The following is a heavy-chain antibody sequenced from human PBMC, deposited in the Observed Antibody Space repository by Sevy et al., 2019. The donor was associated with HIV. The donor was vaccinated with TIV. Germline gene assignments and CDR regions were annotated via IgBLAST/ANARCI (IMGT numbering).Heavy chain of an antibody. CDR1: TFTFSDYY. Sequence: GGSLRLSCVVSTFTFSDYYMTWIRQAPGKGLEWISHISSGGTITSHADSVKGRFTISRDNAKNSLYLQMNSLRAEDTAVYYCARVRYNYGSYYFDHWGQGTLVTVSS. CDR2: ISSGGTIT. J-gene: IGHJ4*02. D-gene: IGHD5-18*01. V-gene: IGHV3-11*01. CDR3: ARVRYNYGSYYFDH.